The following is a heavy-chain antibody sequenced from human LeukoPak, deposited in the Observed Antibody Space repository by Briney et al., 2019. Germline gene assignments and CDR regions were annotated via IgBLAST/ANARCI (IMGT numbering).Heavy chain of an antibody. D-gene: IGHD2-21*01. CDR2: LTPGGDNDI. CDR1: GVTFSIHT. V-gene: IGHV3-21*06. Sequence: GGSLRLSCIASGVTFSIHTMNWVRQAPGKGREWVSTLTPGGDNDIHYADSVKGRFTISRDNSKNSLYLQMNSLRADDTAVYYCVRDAYGAHFDYWGQGTLVTVSS. J-gene: IGHJ4*02. CDR3: VRDAYGAHFDY.